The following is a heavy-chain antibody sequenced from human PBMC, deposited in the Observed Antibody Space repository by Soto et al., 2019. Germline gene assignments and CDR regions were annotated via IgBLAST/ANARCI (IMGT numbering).Heavy chain of an antibody. CDR1: VFTCNTNA. CDR2: ITGGGGST. CDR3: ARDGRFLDYLFSTGLDH. Sequence: WWSMRLSCGASVFTCNTNAMTWGRQAPGKGLEWVSAITGGGGSTYYADYVKGRFTISRDNSKNTLYLQMNSLRAEDTAVYYCARDGRFLDYLFSTGLDHWGQGTMVTVSS. D-gene: IGHD3-3*01. V-gene: IGHV3-23*01. J-gene: IGHJ4*02.